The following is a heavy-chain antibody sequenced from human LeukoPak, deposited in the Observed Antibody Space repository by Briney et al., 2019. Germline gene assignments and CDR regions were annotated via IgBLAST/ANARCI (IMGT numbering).Heavy chain of an antibody. J-gene: IGHJ4*02. D-gene: IGHD5-18*01. CDR2: IFGSGGSP. V-gene: IGHV3-23*01. Sequence: GGSLRLSCEASGFTFGSHAMYWARQAPGKGLEWVAGIFGSGGSPHYADPVKGRFTISRDNSRNTVYLQINSLRAEETAVYYFGKTTVGYSSGQKPAWPVDYWGQGTLVTVSS. CDR1: GFTFGSHA. CDR3: GKTTVGYSSGQKPAWPVDY.